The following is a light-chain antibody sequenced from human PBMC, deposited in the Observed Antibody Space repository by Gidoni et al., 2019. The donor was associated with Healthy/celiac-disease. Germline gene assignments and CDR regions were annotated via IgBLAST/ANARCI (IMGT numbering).Light chain of an antibody. CDR2: DVS. V-gene: IGLV2-14*01. Sequence: QSALTQPASVSGSPGQSITISCTGTSSDVGGYNSVPWYQQHPGKAPKLMIYDVSNRPSGVSKRFSGSKSGNTASLTISGLQAEDEADYYCSSYTSSSTPVVFGGGTKLTVL. CDR3: SSYTSSSTPVV. J-gene: IGLJ2*01. CDR1: SSDVGGYNS.